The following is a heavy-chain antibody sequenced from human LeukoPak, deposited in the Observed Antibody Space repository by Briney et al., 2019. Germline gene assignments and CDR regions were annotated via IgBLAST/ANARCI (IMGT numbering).Heavy chain of an antibody. V-gene: IGHV3-30*18. CDR3: AKDLESGWPGDY. CDR1: GFTFSSYG. J-gene: IGHJ4*02. CDR2: ISYDGSNK. Sequence: PGGSLRLSCAASGFTFSSYGMHWVRQAPGKGLEWVAVISYDGSNKYYADSVKGRFTISRDNSKNTLYLQMNSLRAEDTAVYYCAKDLESGWPGDYWGQGTLVTVSS. D-gene: IGHD6-19*01.